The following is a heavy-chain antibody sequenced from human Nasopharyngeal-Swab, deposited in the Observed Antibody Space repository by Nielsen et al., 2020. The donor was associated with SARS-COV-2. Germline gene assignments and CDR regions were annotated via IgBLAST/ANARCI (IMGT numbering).Heavy chain of an antibody. J-gene: IGHJ6*02. Sequence: WIRQPPGKGLEWVSAMSGSGGNTYHADTVKGRFTISRDNSKNTLYLQMNSLRAEDTAVYYCAKDVVVVITPNGMDVWGQGTTVTVSS. D-gene: IGHD3-22*01. CDR2: MSGSGGNT. V-gene: IGHV3-23*01. CDR3: AKDVVVVITPNGMDV.